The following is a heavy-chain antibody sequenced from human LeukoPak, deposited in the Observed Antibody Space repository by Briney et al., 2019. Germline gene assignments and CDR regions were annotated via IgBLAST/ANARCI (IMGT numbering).Heavy chain of an antibody. J-gene: IGHJ4*02. CDR3: AKDIWGYYDSSGYSDY. CDR1: GFTFDDYA. V-gene: IGHV3-43*02. D-gene: IGHD3-22*01. Sequence: GGSRRLSCAASGFTFDDYAMHWVRKAPGKGLEWVSLISGDGGSTYYADSVKGRFTISRDNSKNSLYLQMNSLRTEDTALYYCAKDIWGYYDSSGYSDYWGQGTLVTVSS. CDR2: ISGDGGST.